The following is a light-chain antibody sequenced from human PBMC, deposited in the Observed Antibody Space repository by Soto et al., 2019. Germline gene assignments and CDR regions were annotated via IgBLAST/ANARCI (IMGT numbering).Light chain of an antibody. CDR3: QYRGT. CDR1: ESVSNN. CDR2: HAS. V-gene: IGKV3-11*01. Sequence: EIVLTQSPATLSLSPGERATLSCRANESVSNNLAWYQQKPGQAPRLLIYHASNRATGIPARFSGSGSGTDFTLTISSLEPEDFAIYYCQYRGTFGQGTKLEI. J-gene: IGKJ2*01.